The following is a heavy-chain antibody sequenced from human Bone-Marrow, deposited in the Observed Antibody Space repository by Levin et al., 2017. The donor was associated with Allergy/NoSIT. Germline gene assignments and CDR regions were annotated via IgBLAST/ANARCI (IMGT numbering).Heavy chain of an antibody. J-gene: IGHJ4*02. V-gene: IGHV3-49*04. Sequence: GGSLRLSCTASGFTFGDYAMSWVRQAPGKGLEWVGFIRSKAYGGTTEYAASVKGRFTISRDDSKSIAYLQMNSLKTEDTAVYYCTRSTVLIPSLFDYWGQGTLVTVSS. D-gene: IGHD4-17*01. CDR1: GFTFGDYA. CDR3: TRSTVLIPSLFDY. CDR2: IRSKAYGGTT.